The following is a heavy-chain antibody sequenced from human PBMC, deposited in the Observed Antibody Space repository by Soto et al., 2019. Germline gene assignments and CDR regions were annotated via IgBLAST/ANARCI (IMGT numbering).Heavy chain of an antibody. CDR1: GFSFSDSG. J-gene: IGHJ3*01. CDR2: ISYDGSNK. D-gene: IGHD2-15*01. CDR3: AKSVRYCLGSSCSPEAFDV. V-gene: IGHV3-30*18. Sequence: QVHLVESGGGVVQPGRSLRLSCVASGFSFSDSGMHWVRLAPGKGLEWVAAISYDGSNKYYADSVNDRFTISRDNSKNTLSLQMNSLRAEDKAVYYCAKSVRYCLGSSCSPEAFDVWGQGTLVSVSS.